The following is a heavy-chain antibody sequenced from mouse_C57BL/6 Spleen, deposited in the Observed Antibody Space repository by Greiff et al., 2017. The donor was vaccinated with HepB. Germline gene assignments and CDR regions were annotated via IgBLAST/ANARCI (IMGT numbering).Heavy chain of an antibody. D-gene: IGHD4-1*01. Sequence: EVKLVESGGGLVKPGGSLKLSCAASGFTFSSYAMSWVRQTPEKRLEWVATISDGGSYTYYPDNVKGRFTISRDNAKNNLYLQMSHLKSEDTAMYYCARGSNWDDGYYFDYWGQGTTLTVSS. CDR2: ISDGGSYT. CDR1: GFTFSSYA. J-gene: IGHJ2*01. V-gene: IGHV5-4*03. CDR3: ARGSNWDDGYYFDY.